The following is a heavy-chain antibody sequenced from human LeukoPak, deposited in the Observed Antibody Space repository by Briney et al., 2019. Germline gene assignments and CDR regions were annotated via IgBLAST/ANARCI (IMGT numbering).Heavy chain of an antibody. CDR3: ARLLSGSAIFYYYGMDV. CDR2: IYYSGST. J-gene: IGHJ6*02. D-gene: IGHD3-10*01. CDR1: GGSISSSSYY. Sequence: SETLSLTCTVSGGSISSSSYYWGWIRQPPGKGLEWIGSIYYSGSTYYNPSLKSRVTISVDTSKNQFSLKLSSVTAADTAVYYCARLLSGSAIFYYYGMDVWGQGTTVIVSS. V-gene: IGHV4-39*01.